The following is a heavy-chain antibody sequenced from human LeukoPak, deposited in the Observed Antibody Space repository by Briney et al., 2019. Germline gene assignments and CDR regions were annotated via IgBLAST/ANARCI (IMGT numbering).Heavy chain of an antibody. V-gene: IGHV3-53*01. D-gene: IGHD6-19*01. Sequence: GGSLRLSCAASGFTVSSNYMSWVRHPAGKGLEWESVLYSGGATFYADSVKGRFTISRDTSKNTLYLQMNDLRADDTAVYYCTKLKGWYGEGFFDYWGQGTLVTVSS. CDR3: TKLKGWYGEGFFDY. CDR2: LYSGGAT. J-gene: IGHJ4*02. CDR1: GFTVSSNY.